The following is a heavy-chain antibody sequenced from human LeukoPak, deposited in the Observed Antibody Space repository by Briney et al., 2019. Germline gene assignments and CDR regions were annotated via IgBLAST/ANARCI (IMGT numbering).Heavy chain of an antibody. CDR2: MDKETNLYAP. Sequence: GGSLRLSCVASGFTLRYSAILWVPESSGKGRECICHMDKETNLYAPALPASVKGKFTVPRDDSKNPAYLHMNSPKTEDPALYYRTRDSGTYNWFDPWGQGTLVTVSS. CDR3: TRDSGTYNWFDP. CDR1: GFTLRYSA. J-gene: IGHJ5*02. D-gene: IGHD1-26*01. V-gene: IGHV3-73*01.